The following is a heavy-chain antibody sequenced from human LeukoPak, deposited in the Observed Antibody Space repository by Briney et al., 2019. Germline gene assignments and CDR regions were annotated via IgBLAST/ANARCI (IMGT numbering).Heavy chain of an antibody. CDR1: GYTFTNNG. V-gene: IGHV1-69*04. Sequence: SVKVSCKTSGYTFTNNGISWVRQAPGQGLEWMGRIIPILGIANYAQKFQGRVTITADKSTSTAYMELSSLRSEDTAVYYCARGSHYFDYWGQGTLVTVSS. J-gene: IGHJ4*02. CDR2: IIPILGIA. CDR3: ARGSHYFDY.